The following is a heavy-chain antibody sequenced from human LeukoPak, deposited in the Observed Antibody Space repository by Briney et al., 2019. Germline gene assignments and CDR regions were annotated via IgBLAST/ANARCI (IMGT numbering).Heavy chain of an antibody. J-gene: IGHJ4*02. V-gene: IGHV5-51*01. D-gene: IGHD3-3*01. CDR2: IYPGDSDT. Sequence: GESLKISCKGSGYSFTSYWIGWVRQMPGKGLEWMGIIYPGDSDTRYSPSFQGQVTISADKSISTAYLQWSSLKASDTAMYYCARPIFGVVTSPYYFDYWGQGTLVTVSS. CDR3: ARPIFGVVTSPYYFDY. CDR1: GYSFTSYW.